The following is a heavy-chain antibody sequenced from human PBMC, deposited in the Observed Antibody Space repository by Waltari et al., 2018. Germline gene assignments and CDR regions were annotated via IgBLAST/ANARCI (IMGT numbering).Heavy chain of an antibody. CDR2: IYHSGST. CDR3: ATRGSYVWYFDL. CDR1: GYSISSGYY. J-gene: IGHJ2*01. Sequence: QVQLQESGPGLVKPSETLSLTCAVSGYSISSGYYWGWIRQPPGQGLEWIGSIYHSGSTYYNPSLKSRVTISVDTSKNQFSLKLSSVTAADTAVYYCATRGSYVWYFDLWGRGTLVTVSS. V-gene: IGHV4-38-2*01. D-gene: IGHD1-26*01.